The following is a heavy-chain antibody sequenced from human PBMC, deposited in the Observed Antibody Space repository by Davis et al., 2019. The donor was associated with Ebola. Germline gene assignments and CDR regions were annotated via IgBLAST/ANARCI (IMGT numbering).Heavy chain of an antibody. V-gene: IGHV5-10-1*01. J-gene: IGHJ6*02. CDR2: IDPSDSYT. D-gene: IGHD3-3*02. Sequence: GESLKISCKGSGYSFTSYWISWVRQMPGKGLEWVGRIDPSDSYTDYSPSFQGHVSISADKSINTAYLQWSSLKASDTAMYFCARHFVGKLFGMDVWGQGTTVTVSS. CDR1: GYSFTSYW. CDR3: ARHFVGKLFGMDV.